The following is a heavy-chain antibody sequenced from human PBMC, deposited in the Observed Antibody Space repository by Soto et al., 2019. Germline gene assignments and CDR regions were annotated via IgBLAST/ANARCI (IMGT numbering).Heavy chain of an antibody. Sequence: SGPTLVNPTQTLTLTCTFSGFSLSSIGMCVSWIRQPPGKALEWLALIDWDGDEHYSTSLETRLTISKDTSKNQVVLTMSNMDPVDTATYYCARSITRSGFFNWFDSWGQGTLVTVSS. CDR1: GFSLSSIGMC. D-gene: IGHD3-3*01. J-gene: IGHJ5*01. CDR2: IDWDGDE. CDR3: ARSITRSGFFNWFDS. V-gene: IGHV2-70*01.